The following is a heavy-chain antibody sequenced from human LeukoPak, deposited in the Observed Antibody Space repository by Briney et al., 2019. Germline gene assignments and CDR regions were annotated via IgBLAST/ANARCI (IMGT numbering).Heavy chain of an antibody. CDR1: GFTFSSYG. V-gene: IGHV3-23*01. CDR2: ISGSGGST. J-gene: IGHJ4*02. Sequence: GGTLRLSCAASGFTFSSYGMSWVRQAPGKGLEWVSAISGSGGSTYYADSVKGRFTISRDNSKNTLYVQMNSLRAEDTAVYYCAKDPYSSSSRWGQGTLVTVSS. D-gene: IGHD6-6*01. CDR3: AKDPYSSSSR.